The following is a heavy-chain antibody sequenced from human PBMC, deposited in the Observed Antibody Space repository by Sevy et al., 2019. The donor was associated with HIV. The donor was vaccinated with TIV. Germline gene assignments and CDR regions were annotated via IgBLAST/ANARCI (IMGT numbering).Heavy chain of an antibody. CDR1: GYTFTGYY. D-gene: IGHD5-18*01. J-gene: IGHJ4*02. CDR3: ASGYSYGPYYFDY. V-gene: IGHV1-2*02. CDR2: INPNSGGT. Sequence: ASVKVSCKASGYTFTGYYMHWVRQAPGQGLEWMGWINPNSGGTNYAQKFQGRVTMTRGTSISTAYMELSRLRSDDTAVYYCASGYSYGPYYFDYWGQGTLVTVSS.